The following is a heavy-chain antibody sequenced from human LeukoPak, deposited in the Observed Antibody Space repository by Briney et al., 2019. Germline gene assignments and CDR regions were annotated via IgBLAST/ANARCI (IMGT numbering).Heavy chain of an antibody. CDR3: ARGVGYDFWSGPDY. CDR1: GFTFSSYA. J-gene: IGHJ4*02. D-gene: IGHD3-3*01. Sequence: GRSLRLSCAASGFTFSSYAMHWVRQAPGKGLEWVAVISYDGSNKYYADSVKGRFTISRDNSKNTLYLQMNSLRAEDTAVYYCARGVGYDFWSGPDYWGQGTLVTVSS. V-gene: IGHV3-30*04. CDR2: ISYDGSNK.